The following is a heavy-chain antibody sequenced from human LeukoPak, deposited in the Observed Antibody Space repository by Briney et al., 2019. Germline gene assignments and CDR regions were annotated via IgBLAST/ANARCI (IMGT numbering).Heavy chain of an antibody. J-gene: IGHJ4*02. CDR3: ARASVSRSCDY. Sequence: GGSLRLSCAASGFTFSSYWMSWVRQAPGKGLEWVANIKQDGSEKYYVDSVKGRFTISRDNAKNSLYPQMNSLRAEDTAVYYCARASVSRSCDYWGQGTLVTVSS. CDR1: GFTFSSYW. V-gene: IGHV3-7*01. D-gene: IGHD6-13*01. CDR2: IKQDGSEK.